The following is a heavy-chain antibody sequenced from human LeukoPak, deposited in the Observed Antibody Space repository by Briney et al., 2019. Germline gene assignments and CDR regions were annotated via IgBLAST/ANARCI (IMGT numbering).Heavy chain of an antibody. Sequence: SETLSLTCTVSGGSISSSNYYWGWIRQPPGEGLEWIGYIYYSGSTYYNPSFKSRVTMSVDTSKNQFSLKLSSVTAADTAVYYCARYYSGSYGFDYWGQGTLVTVSS. D-gene: IGHD1-26*01. CDR2: IYYSGST. J-gene: IGHJ4*02. V-gene: IGHV4-39*01. CDR3: ARYYSGSYGFDY. CDR1: GGSISSSNYY.